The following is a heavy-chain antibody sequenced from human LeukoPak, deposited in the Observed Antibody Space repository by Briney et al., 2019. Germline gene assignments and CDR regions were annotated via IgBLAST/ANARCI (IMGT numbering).Heavy chain of an antibody. D-gene: IGHD3-9*01. CDR1: GGSFSGYY. Sequence: PSETLSLTCAVYGGSFSGYYWSWIRQPPGKGLEWIGEINHSGSTNYNPSLKSRVTISVDTSKNQFSLKLSSVTAVDTALYYCARVLSWGTSPDYWGQGTLVTVSS. V-gene: IGHV4-34*01. CDR3: ARVLSWGTSPDY. J-gene: IGHJ4*02. CDR2: INHSGST.